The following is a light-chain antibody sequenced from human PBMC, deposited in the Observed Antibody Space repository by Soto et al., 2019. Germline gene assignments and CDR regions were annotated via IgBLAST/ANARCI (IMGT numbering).Light chain of an antibody. CDR1: HDIMTY. CDR2: AAS. CDR3: QQSYNSPQT. V-gene: IGKV1-39*01. J-gene: IGKJ1*01. Sequence: DIQMTQSPSSLSASVGDRVTITCQASHDIMTYLNWYQLKPGKPPRPLIYAASSLQSGVPSRFSGSGSGTDFTLTISSLQPEDFATYSCQQSYNSPQTFGRGTKVDIK.